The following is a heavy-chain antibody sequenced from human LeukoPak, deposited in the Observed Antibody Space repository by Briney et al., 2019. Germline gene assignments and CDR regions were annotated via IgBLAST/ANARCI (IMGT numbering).Heavy chain of an antibody. Sequence: PGGSLRLSCAASGFTFNNYAVNWVRQAPGKGLEWVAAVTGPADTTYYADSVKGRFTISRDSFKDTVYLQMNRLGAEDTALYYCAKGAAIDHWGQGTLVTVSS. CDR1: GFTFNNYA. CDR3: AKGAAIDH. CDR2: VTGPADTT. V-gene: IGHV3-23*01. J-gene: IGHJ4*02. D-gene: IGHD5-24*01.